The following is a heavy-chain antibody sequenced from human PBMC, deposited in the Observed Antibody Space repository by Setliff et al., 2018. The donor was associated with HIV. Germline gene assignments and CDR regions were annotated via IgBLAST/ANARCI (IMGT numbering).Heavy chain of an antibody. CDR2: IDGSGGST. J-gene: IGHJ4*02. CDR3: TKSASWDLRGWLH. D-gene: IGHD6-19*01. V-gene: IGHV3-23*01. CDR1: GFSFSSYA. Sequence: GSLRLSCEASGFSFSSYAMNWVRQAPGKRPEWVSGIDGSGGSTYYADSVKGRFTISRDYSAKKLYLQMTSLRVEDSAVYFCTKSASWDLRGWLHWGQGTLVTVSS.